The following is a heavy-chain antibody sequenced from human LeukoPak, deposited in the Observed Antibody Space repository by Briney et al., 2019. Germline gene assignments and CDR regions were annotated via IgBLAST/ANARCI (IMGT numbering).Heavy chain of an antibody. V-gene: IGHV3-20*04. D-gene: IGHD5-18*01. CDR3: ARDCEIGYSHGLC. Sequence: PGGSLRLSCAASGFTFDDYGMSWVRQAPGKGLEWVSGINWNGGSTGYADSVKGRFTISRDNAKNSLYLQMNSLRVDDTAIYYCARDCEIGYSHGLCWGQGTLVTVSS. CDR1: GFTFDDYG. CDR2: INWNGGST. J-gene: IGHJ4*02.